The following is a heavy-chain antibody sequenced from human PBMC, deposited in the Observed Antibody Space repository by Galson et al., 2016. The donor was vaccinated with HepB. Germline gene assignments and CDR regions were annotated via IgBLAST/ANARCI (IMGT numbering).Heavy chain of an antibody. CDR3: ARESTAAAAHFDY. CDR2: ITSTSDYI. J-gene: IGHJ4*02. Sequence: SLRLSCAVSGLSFRSYTIHWVRQAPGKGLEWISSITSTSDYIYYADSVRGRFTISRVNAKNSLFLEMRSLRVDDTAVYYCARESTAAAAHFDYWGQGTLVNVSS. CDR1: GLSFRSYT. V-gene: IGHV3-21*06. D-gene: IGHD6-13*01.